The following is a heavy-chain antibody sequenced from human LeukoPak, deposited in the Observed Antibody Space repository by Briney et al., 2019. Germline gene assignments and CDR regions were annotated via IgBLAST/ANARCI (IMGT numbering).Heavy chain of an antibody. CDR2: ITANGDTT. V-gene: IGHV3-23*01. Sequence: GGSLRLSCVGSGFIFRSYAVTWVRQAPGKGLDWVSSITANGDTTYYADSVKGRFTISRDNSKNTLYLQMSSLRAEDTAVYYCAREGRGGFYGYWGQGTLVTVSS. J-gene: IGHJ4*02. CDR1: GFIFRSYA. CDR3: AREGRGGFYGY. D-gene: IGHD3-10*01.